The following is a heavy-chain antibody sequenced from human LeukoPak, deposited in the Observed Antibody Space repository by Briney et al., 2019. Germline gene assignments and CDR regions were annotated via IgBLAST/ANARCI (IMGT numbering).Heavy chain of an antibody. J-gene: IGHJ4*02. V-gene: IGHV3-7*01. CDR1: GFTFSSYW. D-gene: IGHD1-26*01. CDR2: IKQDGSEK. CDR3: ARGGGGRAELPFDY. Sequence: GGSLRLSCAASGFTFSSYWMSWVRQAPGKGLEWVTNIKQDGSEKYYVDSVKGRFTISRDNAKNSLYLQMNSLRAEDTAVYYCARGGGGRAELPFDYWGQGTLVTVSS.